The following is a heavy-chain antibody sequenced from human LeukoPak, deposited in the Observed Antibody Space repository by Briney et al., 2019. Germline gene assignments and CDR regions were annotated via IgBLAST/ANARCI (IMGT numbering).Heavy chain of an antibody. CDR3: AKDLRMRTSYYFDY. CDR1: GFTFSSYG. J-gene: IGHJ4*02. D-gene: IGHD2-15*01. CDR2: IRYDGSNK. Sequence: PGGSLRLSCAASGFTFSSYGMHWVRQAPGKGLEWVAFIRYDGSNKYYADSVKGRFTISRDNSKNTLNLQMNSLRAEDTAVYYCAKDLRMRTSYYFDYWGQGTLVTVSS. V-gene: IGHV3-30*02.